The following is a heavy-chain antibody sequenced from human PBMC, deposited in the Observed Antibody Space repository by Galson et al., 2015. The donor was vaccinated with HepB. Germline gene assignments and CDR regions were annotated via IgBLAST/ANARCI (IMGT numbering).Heavy chain of an antibody. V-gene: IGHV1-69*02. J-gene: IGHJ4*02. CDR3: ARSREKYYYDSSGYIDY. D-gene: IGHD3-22*01. CDR1: GGTFSSYT. CDR2: IIPILGIA. Sequence: SVKVSCKASGGTFSSYTISWVRQAPGQGLEWMGRIIPILGIANYAQKFQGRVTITADKSTSTAYMELSSLRSEDTAVYYCARSREKYYYDSSGYIDYWGQGTLVTVSS.